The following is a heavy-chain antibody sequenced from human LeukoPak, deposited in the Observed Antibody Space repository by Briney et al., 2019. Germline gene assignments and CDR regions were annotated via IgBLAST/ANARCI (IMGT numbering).Heavy chain of an antibody. Sequence: QAGGSLRLSCAASGFTFSSYSMNWVRQAPGKGLEWVSYISSSSSTIYYADSVKGRFTISRDNAKNSLYLQMNSLRAEDTAVYYCARDFLPFDGSGSYDPGDYYYYMDVWGKGTTVTVSS. CDR3: ARDFLPFDGSGSYDPGDYYYYMDV. J-gene: IGHJ6*03. D-gene: IGHD3-10*01. CDR2: ISSSSSTI. V-gene: IGHV3-48*01. CDR1: GFTFSSYS.